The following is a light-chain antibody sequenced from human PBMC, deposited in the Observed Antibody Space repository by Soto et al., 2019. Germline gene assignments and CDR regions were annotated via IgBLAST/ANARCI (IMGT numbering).Light chain of an antibody. V-gene: IGKV3-15*01. CDR3: QQYNNWPQT. CDR2: GAS. Sequence: EIVMTQSPATLSLSPGEKATLSCRGSQSVSSNLAWYQQKPGQAPRLLIYGASTRATGIPARFSGSGSGTEFTLTISSLQSEDFAVYYCQQYNNWPQTFGQGTKVDIK. CDR1: QSVSSN. J-gene: IGKJ1*01.